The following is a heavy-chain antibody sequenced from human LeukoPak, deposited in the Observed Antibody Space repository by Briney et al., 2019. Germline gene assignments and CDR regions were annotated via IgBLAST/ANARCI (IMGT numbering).Heavy chain of an antibody. V-gene: IGHV3-33*01. CDR3: ARDLDSGYGAFDY. CDR2: IWYDGSNK. Sequence: GGSLRLSCAASGFTFSSYGMHWVRQAPGKGLEWVAVIWYDGSNKYYADSVKGRFTISRDNSKSTLYLQMNSLRAEDTAVYYCARDLDSGYGAFDYWGQGTLVTVSS. D-gene: IGHD5-12*01. CDR1: GFTFSSYG. J-gene: IGHJ4*02.